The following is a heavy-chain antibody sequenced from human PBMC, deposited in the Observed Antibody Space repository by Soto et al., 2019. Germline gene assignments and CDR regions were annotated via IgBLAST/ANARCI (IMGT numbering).Heavy chain of an antibody. CDR2: MSYDGRQK. CDR1: GFSFSSYG. J-gene: IGHJ6*02. V-gene: IGHV3-30*18. Sequence: ESGGGVVQPGRSLRLSCAASGFSFSSYGMHWVRQAPGKGLEWVAVMSYDGRQKYYADSVKDRFVISRDNSKNTLHLQLNSLRAEDTAVYYCAKSYSSSWPYYRSYGLDVWGQGTTVTVSS. D-gene: IGHD6-13*01. CDR3: AKSYSSSWPYYRSYGLDV.